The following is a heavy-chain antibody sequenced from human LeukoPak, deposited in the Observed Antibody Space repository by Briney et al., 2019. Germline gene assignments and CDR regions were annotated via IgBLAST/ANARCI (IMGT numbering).Heavy chain of an antibody. V-gene: IGHV4-39*01. CDR3: ARLGAYSSGAGWNYYFNY. D-gene: IGHD6-19*01. CDR2: IYYSGST. CDR1: GGSISSSSYY. J-gene: IGHJ4*02. Sequence: SETLSLTCTVSGGSISSSSYYWGWIRQPPGKGLEWIGSIYYSGSTYYNPSLKSRVTLSVDTSKNQFSLKLNSVTAADTAVYYCARLGAYSSGAGWNYYFNYWGQGTLVTVPS.